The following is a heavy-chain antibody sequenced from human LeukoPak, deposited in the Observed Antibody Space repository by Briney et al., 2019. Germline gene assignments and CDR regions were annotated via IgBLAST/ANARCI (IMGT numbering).Heavy chain of an antibody. Sequence: ASVKVSCRASGYTLTSYAMHWVRRAPGQRREWMGWINAGNGNTKYSQKFQGRVTITRDTSASTAYMELSSLRSEDTAVYYCARVPAGATGPYGMDVWGKGTTVTVSS. D-gene: IGHD3-9*01. CDR3: ARVPAGATGPYGMDV. V-gene: IGHV1-3*01. CDR2: INAGNGNT. J-gene: IGHJ6*04. CDR1: GYTLTSYA.